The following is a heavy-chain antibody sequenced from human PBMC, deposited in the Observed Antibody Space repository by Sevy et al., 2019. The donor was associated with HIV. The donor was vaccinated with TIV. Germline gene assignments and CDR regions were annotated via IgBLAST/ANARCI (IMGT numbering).Heavy chain of an antibody. J-gene: IGHJ4*02. CDR1: GFTFSKYS. CDR3: AREGCTKPQDY. V-gene: IGHV3-23*01. CDR2: LSFGCGEI. D-gene: IGHD2-8*01. Sequence: GGSLRLSCAASGFTFSKYSMSWVRQPPGKGLEWVSTLSFGCGEINYADSVKGRFTISRDNSKSSVYLQMNNLRPEDTAVYHCAREGCTKPQDYWGQGTLVTVSS.